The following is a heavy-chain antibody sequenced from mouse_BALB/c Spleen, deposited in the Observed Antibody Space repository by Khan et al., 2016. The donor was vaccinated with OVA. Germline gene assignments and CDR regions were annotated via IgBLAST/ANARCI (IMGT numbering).Heavy chain of an antibody. J-gene: IGHJ2*01. CDR3: ARDGYYFDY. CDR1: GFSLSSFG. CDR2: IWAGGDT. Sequence: QVRLQQSGPGLVAPSQSLSITCTVSGFSLSSFGVYWVRQPPGKGLEWLGVIWAGGDTNYNSALMSRLSISKDNSKSQVFLKMNSLQTNDTAVYYCARDGYYFDYWGQGTTLTVSS. V-gene: IGHV2-9*02.